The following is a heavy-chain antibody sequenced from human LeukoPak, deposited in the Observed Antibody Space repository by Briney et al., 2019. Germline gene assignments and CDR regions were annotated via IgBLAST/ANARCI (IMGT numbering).Heavy chain of an antibody. D-gene: IGHD6-19*01. CDR3: AKASVAGTGY. CDR2: ISFDGDEK. V-gene: IGHV3-30*04. J-gene: IGHJ4*02. Sequence: PGGSLRLSCAASGFTISTFAMHWVRQAPGKGLEWVAVISFDGDEKYYADSVKGRFTISRDNSKNTLYLQMNSLRAEDTAVYYCAKASVAGTGYWGQGTLVTVSS. CDR1: GFTISTFA.